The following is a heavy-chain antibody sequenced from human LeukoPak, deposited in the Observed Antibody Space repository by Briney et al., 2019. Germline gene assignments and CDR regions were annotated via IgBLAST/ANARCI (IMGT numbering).Heavy chain of an antibody. CDR1: GFTFSSYA. CDR3: AKDQGYYYDSSGYLSYFDY. V-gene: IGHV3-23*01. J-gene: IGHJ4*02. CDR2: ISGSGGST. D-gene: IGHD3-22*01. Sequence: GGSLRLSCAASGFTFSSYAMSWVRQAPGKGLEWVSAISGSGGSTYYADSVKGRFTISRDNSKNTLYLQMNSLRAEDTAVYYCAKDQGYYYDSSGYLSYFDYWSQGTLVTVSS.